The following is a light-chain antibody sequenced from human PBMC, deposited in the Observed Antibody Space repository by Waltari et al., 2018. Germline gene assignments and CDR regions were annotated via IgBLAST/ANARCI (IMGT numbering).Light chain of an antibody. V-gene: IGKV1D-12*01. Sequence: DIQMTQSPSSVSASIGDRVTISCRASQDIGRFLVWYQQTPGRSPKLLIFDTSSLQSGVPSRVSGSGSGTEFTLTIGSLQPEDFATYYCLQVSNFPITFGQGTRLEIQ. CDR1: QDIGRF. CDR3: LQVSNFPIT. J-gene: IGKJ5*01. CDR2: DTS.